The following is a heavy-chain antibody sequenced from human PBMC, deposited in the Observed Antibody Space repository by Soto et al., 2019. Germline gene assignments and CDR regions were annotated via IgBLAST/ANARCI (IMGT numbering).Heavy chain of an antibody. CDR2: ISGSGTIT. CDR3: AKDRAGIQAAGGFDP. J-gene: IGHJ5*02. CDR1: GFTFSNYA. D-gene: IGHD3-10*01. V-gene: IGHV3-23*01. Sequence: EVQLLESGGGLVQPGGSLRLSCAASGFTFSNYAMSWVRQAPGKGLEWVSAISGSGTITYYADSVKGRFTISRDNSKNTLYRRMDGLRAEDTAVDFCAKDRAGIQAAGGFDPWGQGTLVTVSS.